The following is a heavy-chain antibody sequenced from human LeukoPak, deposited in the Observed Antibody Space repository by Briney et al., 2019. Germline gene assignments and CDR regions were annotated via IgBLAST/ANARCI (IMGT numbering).Heavy chain of an antibody. CDR1: GFTFSSYG. CDR3: AKARGLIGGAFDI. D-gene: IGHD3-22*01. V-gene: IGHV3-30*18. J-gene: IGHJ3*02. Sequence: GGSLRLSCAASGFTFSSYGMHWVRQAPGKGLEWVAGISPEEPNINYADSVKGRFTSSRDNSKNSLFLQMNSLRTEDTALYYCAKARGLIGGAFDIWGQGTMVTVSS. CDR2: ISPEEPNI.